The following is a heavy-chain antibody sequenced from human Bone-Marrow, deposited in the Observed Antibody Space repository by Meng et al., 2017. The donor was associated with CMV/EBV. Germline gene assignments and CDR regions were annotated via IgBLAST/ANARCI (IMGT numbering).Heavy chain of an antibody. Sequence: SVKVSCKASGGTFSSYAISWVRQAPGQGLDWMGGIIPIFGTANYAKKFQGRVTITTDESTSKAYMELSSLRSEGTAVYYCARARAVAGNWDYWGQGHLVNVSS. CDR3: ARARAVAGNWDY. J-gene: IGHJ4*02. V-gene: IGHV1-69*05. D-gene: IGHD6-19*01. CDR2: IIPIFGTA. CDR1: GGTFSSYA.